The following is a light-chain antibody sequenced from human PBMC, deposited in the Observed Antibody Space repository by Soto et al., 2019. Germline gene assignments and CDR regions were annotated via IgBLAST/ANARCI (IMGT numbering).Light chain of an antibody. CDR3: QQYNGWPLT. J-gene: IGKJ4*01. V-gene: IGKV3-15*01. CDR2: DTS. Sequence: EVVITQSPATRSVSPGVGTARCSRASQGIGDTLAWYQHKPGQTPRLLIYDTSTRATGVPTRFSGSRSGAEFTLTINTPQSEDFAVYYCQQYNGWPLTFGGGTKVDIK. CDR1: QGIGDT.